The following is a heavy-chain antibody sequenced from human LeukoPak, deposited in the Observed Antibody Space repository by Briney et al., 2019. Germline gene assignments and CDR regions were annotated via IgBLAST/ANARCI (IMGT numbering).Heavy chain of an antibody. D-gene: IGHD4-17*01. CDR3: AREKATDYGETGYYYYYYGMDV. J-gene: IGHJ6*02. CDR1: GFTFSSYW. V-gene: IGHV3-7*01. Sequence: PGGSLRLSCAASGFTFSSYWMSWVRQAPGKGLEWVANIKQDGSEKYYVDSVKGRFTISRDNAKNSLYLQMNSLRAEDTAVYYCAREKATDYGETGYYYYYYGMDVWGQGTTVTVSS. CDR2: IKQDGSEK.